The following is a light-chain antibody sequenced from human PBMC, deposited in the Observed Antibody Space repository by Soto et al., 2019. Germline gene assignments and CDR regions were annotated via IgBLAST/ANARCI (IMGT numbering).Light chain of an antibody. J-gene: IGKJ1*01. CDR3: QQYNSYSPWT. CDR2: KAS. V-gene: IGKV1-5*03. CDR1: QSISSW. Sequence: DIQMTQSPSTLSASVGDRVTITCRASQSISSWLAWYQQKPGKAPKLLIYKASSLESGVQSRFRGSGSGTEFTLTSSSRQPDDFATYYCQQYNSYSPWTVGQGTKVEIK.